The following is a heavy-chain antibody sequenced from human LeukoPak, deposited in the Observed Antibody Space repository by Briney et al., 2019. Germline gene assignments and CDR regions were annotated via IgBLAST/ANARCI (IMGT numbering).Heavy chain of an antibody. D-gene: IGHD6-13*01. CDR2: IWYDGSNQ. Sequence: GGSLRLSCITSGFTFSNYGFHWVRQAPGKGLEWTAVIWYDGSNQYYPDSVKGRFTISRDNSKNTIYLQMNSLRIEDTAMYYCARDLSSSWSPGVWGQGTMVSVSS. J-gene: IGHJ3*01. CDR1: GFTFSNYG. CDR3: ARDLSSSWSPGV. V-gene: IGHV3-33*01.